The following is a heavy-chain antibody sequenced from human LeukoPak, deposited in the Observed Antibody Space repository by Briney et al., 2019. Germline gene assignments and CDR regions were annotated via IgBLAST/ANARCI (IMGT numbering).Heavy chain of an antibody. D-gene: IGHD2-8*01. CDR2: ISAYNGNT. CDR3: ARDRNGVYYYYYMDV. V-gene: IGHV1-18*01. Sequence: ASVKVSCKASGYTFTSNGISWVRQAPGQGLEWMGWISAYNGNTNYAQKFQGRVTMTRDTSISTAYMELSRLRSDDTAVYYCARDRNGVYYYYYMDVWGKGTTVTVSS. CDR1: GYTFTSNG. J-gene: IGHJ6*03.